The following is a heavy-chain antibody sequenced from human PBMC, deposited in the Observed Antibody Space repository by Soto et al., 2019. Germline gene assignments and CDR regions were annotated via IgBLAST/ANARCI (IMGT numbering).Heavy chain of an antibody. CDR3: ARRGFYDY. CDR2: ICDGGNT. Sequence: SETLSLTCTVSGGSIATYYWHWIRQFPGKGLEWIGQICDGGNTNYNPSLKSRVTISVDTSKNQLSLQMSSVTAADTAVYYCARRGFYDYWGQGALVTVSS. V-gene: IGHV4-59*08. CDR1: GGSIATYY. J-gene: IGHJ4*02. D-gene: IGHD3-10*01.